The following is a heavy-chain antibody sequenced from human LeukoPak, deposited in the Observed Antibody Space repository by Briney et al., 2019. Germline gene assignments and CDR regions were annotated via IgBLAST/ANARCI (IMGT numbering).Heavy chain of an antibody. CDR3: AREYSYGSFDY. CDR1: GGSISSSSYY. J-gene: IGHJ4*02. Sequence: SGTLSLTCTVPGGSISSSSYYWGWIRQPPGKGLEWIGSIYYSGSTYYNPSLKSRVTISVDKSKNQFSLKLSSVTAADTAVYYCAREYSYGSFDYWGQGTLVTVSS. CDR2: IYYSGST. D-gene: IGHD5-18*01. V-gene: IGHV4-39*07.